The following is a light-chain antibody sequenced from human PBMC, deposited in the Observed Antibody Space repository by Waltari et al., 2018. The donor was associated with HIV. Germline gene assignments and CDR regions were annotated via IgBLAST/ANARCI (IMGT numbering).Light chain of an antibody. Sequence: QSALTQPASVSGSPGQSITMSCTGASGDVGTYNLVSWYQQHPGKAPKLMIYEVNKRPSGVSNRFAGSKSGTTASLTISGRQAEDEAHYFCCSFTGDSTWVFGGGTKLTVL. J-gene: IGLJ3*02. CDR2: EVN. CDR3: CSFTGDSTWV. V-gene: IGLV2-23*02. CDR1: SGDVGTYNL.